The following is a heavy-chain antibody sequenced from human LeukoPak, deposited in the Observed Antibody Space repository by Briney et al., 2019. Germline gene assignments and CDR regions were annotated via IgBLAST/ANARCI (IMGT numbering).Heavy chain of an antibody. D-gene: IGHD2-15*01. CDR2: IYHSGST. V-gene: IGHV4-38-2*02. Sequence: TSETLSLTCTVSGGSISSYYWSWIRQPPGKGLEWIGSIYHSGSTYYNPSLKSRVTISVDTSKNQFSLKLSSVTAADTAVYYCARGRIVVVVAATNPFDYWGQGTLVTVSS. J-gene: IGHJ4*02. CDR1: GGSISSYY. CDR3: ARGRIVVVVAATNPFDY.